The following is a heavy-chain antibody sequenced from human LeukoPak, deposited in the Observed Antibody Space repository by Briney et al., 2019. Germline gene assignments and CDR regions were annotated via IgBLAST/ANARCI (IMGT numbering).Heavy chain of an antibody. CDR3: ARESQIRYYYDRSGYYYGALDY. CDR2: INPKNGGS. D-gene: IGHD3-22*01. J-gene: IGHJ4*02. CDR1: GYTFTRYY. Sequence: GASVKVSCKASGYTFTRYYMHWVRQAPGQGLEWVGWINPKNGGSNYAQKLQGRVTMTTDTSTSTAYMELRSLRSDDTAVFYCARESQIRYYYDRSGYYYGALDYWGQGSLVTVSS. V-gene: IGHV1-2*02.